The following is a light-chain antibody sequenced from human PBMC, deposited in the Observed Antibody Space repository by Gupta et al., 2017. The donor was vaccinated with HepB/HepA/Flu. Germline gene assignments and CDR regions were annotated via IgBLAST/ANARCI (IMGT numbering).Light chain of an antibody. Sequence: QSALTQPASASGSPGQSITISCTGTSSDVGAHNFVSWYQQHPGKAPKLIIYEVFNRPSGVSNRFSGSKSGNTASLTVSGLQAEDEADYYCNAYADTKTLVFGGGTKLTVL. CDR2: EVF. V-gene: IGLV2-14*01. CDR1: SSDVGAHNF. CDR3: NAYADTKTLV. J-gene: IGLJ3*02.